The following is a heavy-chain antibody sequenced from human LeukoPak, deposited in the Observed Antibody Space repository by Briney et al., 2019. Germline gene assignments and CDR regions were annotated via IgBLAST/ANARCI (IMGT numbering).Heavy chain of an antibody. CDR1: GGSVSSGSYY. CDR2: IYYSGST. J-gene: IGHJ6*02. V-gene: IGHV4-61*01. Sequence: SETLSLTCTVSGGSVSSGSYYWSWIRQPPGKGLEWIGYIYYSGSTNYNPSLKSRVTISVDTSKNQFSLKLSSVTAADTAVYYCARFAWEGYGMDVWGQGTTVTVSS. CDR3: ARFAWEGYGMDV. D-gene: IGHD1-26*01.